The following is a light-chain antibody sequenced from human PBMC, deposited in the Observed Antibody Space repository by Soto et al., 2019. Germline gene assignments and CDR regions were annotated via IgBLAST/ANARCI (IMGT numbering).Light chain of an antibody. J-gene: IGKJ5*01. CDR1: QRVDYY. CDR2: DTS. V-gene: IGKV3-11*01. Sequence: EIVLTQSPATLSLSPGERATLSCRASQRVDYYLAWYQQKSGQAPRLLIYDTSKRATGVPARFSGSGSGTDFTLTIGSLDHEDFAVYYCQQRTGWPPAITFGQGTRLEIK. CDR3: QQRTGWPPAIT.